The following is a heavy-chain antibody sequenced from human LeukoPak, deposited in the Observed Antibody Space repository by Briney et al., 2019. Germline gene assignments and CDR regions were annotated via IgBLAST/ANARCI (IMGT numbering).Heavy chain of an antibody. V-gene: IGHV3-64*01. CDR3: ASIGNTGYHDY. D-gene: IGHD3-9*01. J-gene: IGHJ4*02. CDR2: ISSNGGNT. CDR1: GFTFSSYS. Sequence: PGGSLRLSCAASGFTFSSYSMHWVRQAPGKGLEYVSAISSNGGNTYYANSMKGRFTISRDNSRNTLYLQMGSLRAEDMAVYYCASIGNTGYHDYWGQGTLVTVSS.